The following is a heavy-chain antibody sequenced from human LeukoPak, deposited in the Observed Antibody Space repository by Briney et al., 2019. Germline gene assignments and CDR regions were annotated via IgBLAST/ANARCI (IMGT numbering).Heavy chain of an antibody. CDR1: GFTVSSKY. J-gene: IGHJ4*02. CDR2: IYSGGTT. D-gene: IGHD3-22*01. Sequence: GGSLRLSCAASGFTVSSKYMTWVRQAPGKGLEWVSVIYSGGTTYYADSVKGRFTISRDNSKNTLFLQMNRLRAEDTAVYYCARDCSDSSSDHYPLGYWGQGTLVTVSS. V-gene: IGHV3-66*01. CDR3: ARDCSDSSSDHYPLGY.